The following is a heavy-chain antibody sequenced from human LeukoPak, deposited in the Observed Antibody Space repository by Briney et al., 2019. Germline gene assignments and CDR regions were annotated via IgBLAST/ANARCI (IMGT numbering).Heavy chain of an antibody. CDR1: AFTFSFYS. D-gene: IGHD3-10*01. CDR3: AREFGGSASGAGY. CDR2: MSVSSGLI. V-gene: IGHV3-21*01. J-gene: IGHJ4*02. Sequence: GGSLRLSRAASAFTFSFYSMNWVRQARGKGLEWVSSMSVSSGLIYYADSVKGRFTVSRDNAKNSLYLQMNSLRAEDTAVYYCAREFGGSASGAGYWGQGTLVTVSS.